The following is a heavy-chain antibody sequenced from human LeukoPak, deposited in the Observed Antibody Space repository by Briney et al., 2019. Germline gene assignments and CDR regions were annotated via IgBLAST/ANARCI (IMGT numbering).Heavy chain of an antibody. V-gene: IGHV3-23*01. CDR2: ISGSGGST. D-gene: IGHD6-6*01. CDR3: AKVEDSSSSWDFDY. Sequence: GGSLRLSCAASGFTFSDYYMSWIRQAPGKGLEWVSAISGSGGSTYYADSVKGRFTISRDNSRNTLYLQMNSLRAEDTAVYYCAKVEDSSSSWDFDYWGQGTLVTVSS. J-gene: IGHJ4*02. CDR1: GFTFSDYY.